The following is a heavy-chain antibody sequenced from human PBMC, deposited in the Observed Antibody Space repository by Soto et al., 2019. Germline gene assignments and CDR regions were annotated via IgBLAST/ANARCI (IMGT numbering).Heavy chain of an antibody. CDR3: ARGVYYYGLGSYLTGDAFDI. CDR2: IIPIFCTA. J-gene: IGHJ3*02. V-gene: IGHV1-69*01. Sequence: QVQLVQSGAEVKKPGSSVKVSCKASGGTFSSYAISWVRQAPGQGLEWMGGIIPIFCTANYAQKFQGRVTITADESTSTAYRELSSLSSEDTAVYYCARGVYYYGLGSYLTGDAFDIWGQGPMVTVSS. D-gene: IGHD3-10*01. CDR1: GGTFSSYA.